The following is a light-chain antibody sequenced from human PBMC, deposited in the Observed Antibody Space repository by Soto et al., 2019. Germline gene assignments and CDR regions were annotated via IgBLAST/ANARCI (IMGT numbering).Light chain of an antibody. CDR1: QTISNY. J-gene: IGKJ1*01. V-gene: IGKV1-39*01. Sequence: DLQMTQSPSSLSASVGDRVTITCRASQTISNYLNWYQQKPGKAPKLLIFAASSLQSGVPSRFSGSGSGTDFTLTISSLQPEDFATYFCQQSYSTPPTFGQGTKVAIK. CDR3: QQSYSTPPT. CDR2: AAS.